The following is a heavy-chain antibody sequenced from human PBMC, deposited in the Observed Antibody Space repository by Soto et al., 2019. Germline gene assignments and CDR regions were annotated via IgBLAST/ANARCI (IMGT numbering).Heavy chain of an antibody. CDR3: AKSQTAAINYYYGMDD. Sequence: VDSVKGRFTISRDNAKNSLYLQMNSLRAEDTAVYYCAKSQTAAINYYYGMDDWGQGTTVTVSS. J-gene: IGHJ6*02. V-gene: IGHV3-7*01. D-gene: IGHD2-2*02.